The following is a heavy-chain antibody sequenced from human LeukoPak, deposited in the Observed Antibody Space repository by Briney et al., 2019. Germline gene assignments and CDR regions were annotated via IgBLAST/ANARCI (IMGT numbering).Heavy chain of an antibody. J-gene: IGHJ4*02. CDR2: INHSGST. CDR1: GGSFSGYY. Sequence: SETLSLTCAVYGGSFSGYYWSWIRQPPGKGLEWMGEINHSGSTNYNPSLKSRVTISVDTSKNQFSLKLSSVTAADTAVYYCARGPPAYCGGDCSLDYWGQGTLVTVSS. D-gene: IGHD2-21*02. V-gene: IGHV4-34*01. CDR3: ARGPPAYCGGDCSLDY.